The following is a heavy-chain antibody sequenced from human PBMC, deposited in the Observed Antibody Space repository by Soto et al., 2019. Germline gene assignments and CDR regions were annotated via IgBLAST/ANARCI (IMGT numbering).Heavy chain of an antibody. J-gene: IGHJ3*02. V-gene: IGHV4-4*02. Sequence: QVHLQESGPGLVEPSGTLSLTYAVSGGSISTDNWWTWVRQPPGKGLEWIGEIYHSGRTNYNTSLKSRVTIPVDKSKNQFFLKLISVAAADTAMYYCARDYDQQPKNTWALEIWGQGTMVTVSS. CDR1: GGSISTDNW. CDR2: IYHSGRT. D-gene: IGHD6-13*01. CDR3: ARDYDQQPKNTWALEI.